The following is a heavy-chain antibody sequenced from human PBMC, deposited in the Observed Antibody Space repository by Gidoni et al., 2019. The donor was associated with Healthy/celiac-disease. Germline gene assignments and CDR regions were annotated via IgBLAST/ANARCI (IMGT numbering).Heavy chain of an antibody. J-gene: IGHJ6*02. CDR2: ISSSSSYI. V-gene: IGHV3-21*01. Sequence: EVQLVESGGGLVKPGGSLRLSCAASGFTFSSYSMNWVRQAPGKGLEWVSSISSSSSYIYYADSVKGRFTISRDNAKNSLYLQMNSLRAEDTAVYYCARVGTGGDYYGMDVWGQGTTVTVSS. D-gene: IGHD3-16*01. CDR3: ARVGTGGDYYGMDV. CDR1: GFTFSSYS.